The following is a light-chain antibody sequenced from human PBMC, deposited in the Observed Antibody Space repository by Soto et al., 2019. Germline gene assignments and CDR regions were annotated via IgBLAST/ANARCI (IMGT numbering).Light chain of an antibody. CDR1: QRVGSNY. J-gene: IGKJ5*01. V-gene: IGKV3-20*01. CDR2: SAS. CDR3: LQYGSSPHT. Sequence: EIVLTQSPGTLSLSPGERASLSCRASQRVGSNYLAWFQQRPGQAPRLLISSASSRATDIPDRFTGSGSGKDFTLTINRLEPEDFAVYYCLQYGSSPHTFGQGTRLEIK.